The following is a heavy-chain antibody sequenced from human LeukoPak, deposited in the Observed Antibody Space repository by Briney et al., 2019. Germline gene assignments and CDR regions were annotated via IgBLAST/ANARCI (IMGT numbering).Heavy chain of an antibody. D-gene: IGHD3-10*01. CDR2: INHSGST. V-gene: IGHV4-34*01. J-gene: IGHJ4*02. CDR3: ARGMVRENLDY. Sequence: KPSETLSLTCAVYGGSFSGYYWSWIRQPPGKGLEWIGEINHSGSTNYNPSLKSRVTISVDTSKNQFSLKLSSVTAADTAVYYCARGMVRENLDYWGQGTLVAVSS. CDR1: GGSFSGYY.